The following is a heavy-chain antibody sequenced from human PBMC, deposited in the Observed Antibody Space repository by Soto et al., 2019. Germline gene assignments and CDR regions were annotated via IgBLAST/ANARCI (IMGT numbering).Heavy chain of an antibody. CDR3: ARQYCSGGSCYSVGYYYFDY. V-gene: IGHV4-34*01. J-gene: IGHJ4*02. CDR1: GGSFSGYY. CDR2: INHSGST. D-gene: IGHD2-15*01. Sequence: QVQLQQWGAGLLKPSETLSLTCAVSGGSFSGYYWSWIRQPPGKGLEWMGEINHSGSTNYNPSLQSRVVISVDTSKNQFSLKRSSVTAADTAVYYCARQYCSGGSCYSVGYYYFDYWGQGTLVTVSS.